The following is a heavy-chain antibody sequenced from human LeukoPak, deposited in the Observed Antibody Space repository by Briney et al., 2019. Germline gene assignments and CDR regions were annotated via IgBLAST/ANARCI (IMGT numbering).Heavy chain of an antibody. D-gene: IGHD5-24*01. V-gene: IGHV3-11*03. Sequence: EGSLRLSCAASGLTFSDYYMSWLRQAPGKGLEWVSYISSSSVYMHYADSVKGRFTISRDNAKNSVYLQMSSLRAEDTAVYYCGMAMDVWGRGTTVTVSS. J-gene: IGHJ6*02. CDR3: GMAMDV. CDR1: GLTFSDYY. CDR2: ISSSSVYM.